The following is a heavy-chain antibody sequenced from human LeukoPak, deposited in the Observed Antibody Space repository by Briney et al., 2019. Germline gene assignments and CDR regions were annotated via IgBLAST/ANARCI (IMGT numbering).Heavy chain of an antibody. J-gene: IGHJ5*02. CDR1: GFTLSNSW. V-gene: IGHV3-74*01. D-gene: IGHD3-10*01. CDR3: ARVRGESPRWFDP. Sequence: GGSLRLPCAASGFTLSNSWMHWVRQAPGKGLVWVSRTNGDGSDTSYADSVKGRFTISRDSATNTLYLQMNSLRAEDTAVYYCARVRGESPRWFDPWAREPWSPSPQ. CDR2: TNGDGSDT.